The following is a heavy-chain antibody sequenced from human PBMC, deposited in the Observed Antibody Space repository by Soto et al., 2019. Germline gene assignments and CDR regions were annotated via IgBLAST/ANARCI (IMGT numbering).Heavy chain of an antibody. Sequence: GGSLRLSCAASGFTFSDYYMSWIRQAPGKGLEWVANIKQDGGEKYYVDSVKGRFTISRDNAKNSLYLQMNSLRAEDTAVYYCARTTYYYDSSGYYYGPWGQGTLVTVSS. V-gene: IGHV3-7*01. CDR2: IKQDGGEK. D-gene: IGHD3-22*01. CDR1: GFTFSDYY. J-gene: IGHJ5*02. CDR3: ARTTYYYDSSGYYYGP.